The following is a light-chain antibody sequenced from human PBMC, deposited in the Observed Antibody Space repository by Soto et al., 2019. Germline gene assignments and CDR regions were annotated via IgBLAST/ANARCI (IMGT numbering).Light chain of an antibody. CDR3: HVWDRASDNYV. V-gene: IGLV3-21*02. CDR1: GIGSKS. J-gene: IGLJ1*01. Sequence: LTQPPSVSVAPGQTVRVTCGEKGIGSKSVHWYQQKPGQAPVLVAYDDSDRPSVVPERFSGSNSGNTATLTISSVEAGDEADYHCHVWDRASDNYVFGTGTKVTVL. CDR2: DDS.